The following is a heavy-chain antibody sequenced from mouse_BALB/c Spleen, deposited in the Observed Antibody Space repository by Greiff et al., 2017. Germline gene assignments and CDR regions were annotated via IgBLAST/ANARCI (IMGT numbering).Heavy chain of an antibody. CDR1: GFSLTSYG. V-gene: IGHV2-9*02. CDR3: ARGNYGSSWFAY. D-gene: IGHD1-1*01. J-gene: IGHJ3*01. Sequence: VQLVESGPGLVAPSQSLSITCTVSGFSLTSYGVHWVRQPPGKGLEWLGVIWAGGSTNYNSALMSRLSISKDNSKSQVFLKMNSLQTDDTAMYYCARGNYGSSWFAYWGQGTLVTVSA. CDR2: IWAGGST.